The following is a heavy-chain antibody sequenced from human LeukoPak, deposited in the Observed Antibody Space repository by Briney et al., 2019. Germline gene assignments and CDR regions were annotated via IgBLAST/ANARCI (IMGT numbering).Heavy chain of an antibody. Sequence: GGSLRLSCAASGFTFSSNSMSWVRQPPGKGLEWVSVIYSGGSTYYADSVKGRFTISRDNSKNTLYLQMNSLRVEDTAIYYCARVSLYSTKWYYFDYWGQGTLVTVSS. CDR2: IYSGGST. CDR3: ARVSLYSTKWYYFDY. V-gene: IGHV3-53*01. CDR1: GFTFSSNS. J-gene: IGHJ4*02. D-gene: IGHD6-13*01.